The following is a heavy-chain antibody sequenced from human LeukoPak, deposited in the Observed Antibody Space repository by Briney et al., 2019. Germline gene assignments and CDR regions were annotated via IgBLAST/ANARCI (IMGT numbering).Heavy chain of an antibody. D-gene: IGHD4-17*01. CDR3: ATIGGDYVSFDN. Sequence: GGSLRLSCAASGFTFSDYYMSWIRQAPGKGLEWVSYISSSSTYTSYADSVKGRFTISRHNSKNTLYLQMNSLRGEDTAVYYCATIGGDYVSFDNWGQGTLVTVTS. CDR2: ISSSSTYT. CDR1: GFTFSDYY. V-gene: IGHV3-11*03. J-gene: IGHJ4*02.